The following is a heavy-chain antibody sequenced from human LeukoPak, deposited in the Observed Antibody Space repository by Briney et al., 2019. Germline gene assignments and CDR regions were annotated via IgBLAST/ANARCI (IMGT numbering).Heavy chain of an antibody. D-gene: IGHD5-18*01. J-gene: IGHJ4*02. V-gene: IGHV1-69*01. CDR2: IIPIFGTA. Sequence: SVKVSFKASVGTFSIYAISWVRQAPGQGLEWMGGIIPIFGTANYAQKFQGRVTITADESTSTAYMELSSLRSEDTAVYYCAREDTAMAPLDYWGQGTLVTVSS. CDR3: AREDTAMAPLDY. CDR1: VGTFSIYA.